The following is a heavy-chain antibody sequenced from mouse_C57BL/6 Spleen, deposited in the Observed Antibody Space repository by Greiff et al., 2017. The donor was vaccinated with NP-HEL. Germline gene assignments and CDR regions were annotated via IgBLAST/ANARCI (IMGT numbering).Heavy chain of an antibody. V-gene: IGHV5-15*04. D-gene: IGHD4-1*01. CDR2: ISNLAYSI. CDR3: ARITGTSHAMHY. CDR1: GFTFSDYG. Sequence: VHLVESGGGLVQPGGSLKLSCAASGFTFSDYGMAWVRQAQRKGPEWVAFISNLAYSIYYADTVTGRFTISIENAKNTLYLEMSSLRSEDTAMYYCARITGTSHAMHYWGQGTSVTVSS. J-gene: IGHJ4*01.